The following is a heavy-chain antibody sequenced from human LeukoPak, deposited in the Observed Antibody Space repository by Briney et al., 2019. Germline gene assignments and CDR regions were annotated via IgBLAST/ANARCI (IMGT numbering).Heavy chain of an antibody. J-gene: IGHJ4*02. CDR2: ISGSGEST. CDR3: AKDTVRGINPFFDY. CDR1: GFTFSSYA. Sequence: PGGSLRLSCAASGFTFSSYAMSWVRQAPGKGLEWVSAISGSGESTFHADSVKGRFTISRDNSKKTLYLQLNSLRAEDTAMYYCAKDTVRGINPFFDYWGQGTLVTVSS. V-gene: IGHV3-23*01. D-gene: IGHD3-10*01.